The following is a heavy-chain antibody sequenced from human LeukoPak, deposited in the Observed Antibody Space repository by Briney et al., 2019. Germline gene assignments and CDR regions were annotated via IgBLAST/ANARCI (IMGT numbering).Heavy chain of an antibody. J-gene: IGHJ4*02. CDR3: ASERTLVGAFDY. CDR2: IGSSCYS. V-gene: IGHV3-13*01. D-gene: IGHD1-26*01. CDR1: GCTFDDYA. Sequence: SLRLSCAASGCTFDDYAMHEVRQAPGKGLAWVSAIGSSCYSYYQDSVKGRFTISRENAKNSFYLQMESLRAGDTAVYFCASERTLVGAFDYWGQGTLVTVSS.